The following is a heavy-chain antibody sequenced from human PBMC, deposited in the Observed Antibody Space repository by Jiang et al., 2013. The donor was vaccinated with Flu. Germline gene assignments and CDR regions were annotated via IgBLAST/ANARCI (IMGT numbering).Heavy chain of an antibody. D-gene: IGHD1-26*01. CDR2: IYYSGST. J-gene: IGHJ4*02. CDR3: ARALKTDSGSYVGFDY. V-gene: IGHV4-59*01. CDR1: GGSISSYY. Sequence: GPGLVKPSETLSLTCTVSGGSISSYYWSWIRQPPGRGLEWIGYIYYSGSTNYNPSLKSRVTISVDTSKNQFSLKLSSVTAADTAVYYCARALKTDSGSYVGFDYWGQGTLVTVSS.